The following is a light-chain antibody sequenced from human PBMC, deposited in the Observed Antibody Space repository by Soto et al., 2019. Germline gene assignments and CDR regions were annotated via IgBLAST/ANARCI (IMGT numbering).Light chain of an antibody. V-gene: IGLV1-40*01. J-gene: IGLJ1*01. Sequence: QPVLTQPPSVSEAPGQRVTISCTGSSSNIGAGYEAHWYQQVPGTAPKLLIYENNNRPSGVPDRFSGSKSGTSASLAITGLQADDEVEDYCQSYDSSLSGYVFGTGTKLTVL. CDR3: QSYDSSLSGYV. CDR2: ENN. CDR1: SSNIGAGYE.